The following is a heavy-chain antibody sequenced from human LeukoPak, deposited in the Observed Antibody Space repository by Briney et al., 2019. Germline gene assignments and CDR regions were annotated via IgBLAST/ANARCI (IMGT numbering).Heavy chain of an antibody. CDR2: IRYDGSDQ. D-gene: IGHD5-24*01. V-gene: IGHV3-30*02. CDR3: AKRDGYNSGPFDY. J-gene: IGHJ4*02. CDR1: GFTFSSYG. Sequence: PGGSLRLSCAASGFTFSSYGMHWVRQAPGKGLEWVAFIRYDGSDQYYADSVKGRLSISRDNSKNTLYLQMNSLRTEDTAVYYCAKRDGYNSGPFDYWGQGTLVTVSS.